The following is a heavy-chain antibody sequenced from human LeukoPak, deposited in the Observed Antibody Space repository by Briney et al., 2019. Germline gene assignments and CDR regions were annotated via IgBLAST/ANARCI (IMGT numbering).Heavy chain of an antibody. J-gene: IGHJ4*02. CDR1: GGTFSSYA. Sequence: GSSVKVSCKASGGTFSSYAISWVRQAPGHGLEWMGGIIPIFGTANYPQKFQDRATITTDESTSTAYLALSSLRSEDTAVYDGARGPLYYDSSGYYYAFDYRGKGTLVTVSS. CDR2: IIPIFGTA. V-gene: IGHV1-69*05. D-gene: IGHD3-22*01. CDR3: ARGPLYYDSSGYYYAFDY.